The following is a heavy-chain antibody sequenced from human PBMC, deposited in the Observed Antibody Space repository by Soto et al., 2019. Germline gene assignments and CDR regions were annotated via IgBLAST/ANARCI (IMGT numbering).Heavy chain of an antibody. CDR3: APHPRRDY. V-gene: IGHV3-23*01. Sequence: EVQLLESGGGLVQPGGSLRLSCAASGFTFSSYAMSWVRKAPGKGLEWVSAISGSGGRTYYADSVKGRFTISRDNSKNALYLHMNSLRAGDTAVYYCAPHPRRDYWGQGTLVTVSS. CDR2: ISGSGGRT. J-gene: IGHJ4*02. CDR1: GFTFSSYA.